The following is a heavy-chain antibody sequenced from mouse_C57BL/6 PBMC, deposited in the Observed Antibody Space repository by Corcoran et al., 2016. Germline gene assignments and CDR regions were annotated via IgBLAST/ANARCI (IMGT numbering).Heavy chain of an antibody. CDR1: GYTFTDYY. D-gene: IGHD2-12*01. Sequence: QVQLQQSGPELVKPGASVKISCKASGYTFTDYYINWGKQRPGQGLEWIGWIFPGSGSTYYNEKFRGKATLTVAKSSSTAYMLLSSLTSEDSAVYFCASPSYYSHWYFDVWGTGTTVTVSP. V-gene: IGHV1-75*01. CDR3: ASPSYYSHWYFDV. CDR2: IFPGSGST. J-gene: IGHJ1*03.